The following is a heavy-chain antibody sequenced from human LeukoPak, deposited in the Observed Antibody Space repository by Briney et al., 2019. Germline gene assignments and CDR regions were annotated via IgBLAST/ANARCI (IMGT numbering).Heavy chain of an antibody. J-gene: IGHJ4*02. Sequence: GGSLRLSCAASGFTFSSHAMHWVRQAPGKGLEWVAVISYDGDEKYYADSVKGRFTISRDNSRNTLYLQMNSLRAEDTAVYYCAKDLLRWAFDYWGQGTLVTVSS. CDR2: ISYDGDEK. CDR1: GFTFSSHA. CDR3: AKDLLRWAFDY. V-gene: IGHV3-30*04. D-gene: IGHD2-15*01.